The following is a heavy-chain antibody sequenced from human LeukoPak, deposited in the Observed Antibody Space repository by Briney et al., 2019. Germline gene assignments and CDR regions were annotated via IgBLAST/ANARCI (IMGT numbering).Heavy chain of an antibody. D-gene: IGHD4-11*01. CDR3: AREPHDYTMYFFDN. CDR2: ISASGSTI. Sequence: GGSLRLSCAASGFTFSDHYMSWIRQAPGKGLKWVSYISASGSTIYYADSVKGRFTISRDNTKNSLYLQMNSLRAEDTAVYYCAREPHDYTMYFFDNWGQGTLVTVCS. CDR1: GFTFSDHY. J-gene: IGHJ4*02. V-gene: IGHV3-11*04.